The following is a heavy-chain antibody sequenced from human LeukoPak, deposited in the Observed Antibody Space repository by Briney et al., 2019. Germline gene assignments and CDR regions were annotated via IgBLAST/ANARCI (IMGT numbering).Heavy chain of an antibody. CDR1: GVSINTGDYY. V-gene: IGHV4-31*03. J-gene: IGHJ4*02. CDR3: ARGSRAEYTYGLYHY. CDR2: IHYSGST. D-gene: IGHD5-18*01. Sequence: PSETLSLTCTVSGVSINTGDYYSSWIRQHPGKGLEWIGYIHYSGSTYYNPSLRSRVTISGDTSRNQFSLKLISVTAADTAVYYCARGSRAEYTYGLYHYWGQGTLVTVSS.